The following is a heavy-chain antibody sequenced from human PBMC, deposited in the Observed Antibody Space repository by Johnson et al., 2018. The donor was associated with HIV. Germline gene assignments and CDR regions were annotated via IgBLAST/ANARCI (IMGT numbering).Heavy chain of an antibody. V-gene: IGHV3-48*04. CDR2: ISSSGSTI. CDR1: GFTFSSYA. D-gene: IGHD1-26*01. J-gene: IGHJ3*02. CDR3: ARAAYSGSHHDAFEI. Sequence: VQLVESGGGLVQPGGSLRLSCAASGFTFSSYAMSWVRQAPGKGLEWVSYISSSGSTIYYADSVKGRFTISRDNAKNSLYLQMNSLRAEDTAVYYCARAAYSGSHHDAFEIWGQGTMVTVSS.